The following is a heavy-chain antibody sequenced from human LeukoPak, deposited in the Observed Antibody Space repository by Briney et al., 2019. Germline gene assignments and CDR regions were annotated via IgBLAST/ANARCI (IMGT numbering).Heavy chain of an antibody. CDR3: ARQLPWAPLDY. V-gene: IGHV1-46*01. CDR1: GYSFTNYY. CDR2: INPSGGST. D-gene: IGHD6-6*01. J-gene: IGHJ4*02. Sequence: ASVKVSCKTSGYSFTNYYMHWVRQAPGQGLEWMGIINPSGGSTNYAQKFQGRVTMTRDTSTSTVYMELSSLRSDDTAVYYCARQLPWAPLDYWGQGTLVTVSS.